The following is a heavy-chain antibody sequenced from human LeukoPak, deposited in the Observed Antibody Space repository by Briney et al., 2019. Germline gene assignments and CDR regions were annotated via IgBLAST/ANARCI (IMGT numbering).Heavy chain of an antibody. J-gene: IGHJ3*02. D-gene: IGHD1-26*01. CDR3: AKDSGSYSDAFDI. Sequence: GGSLRLSCAASRFTFNSYAMSWVRQAPGKGLEWVSVIGGSGGSTYYADSVKGRFTISRDNSKNTLYLQMNSLRAEDTAVYYCAKDSGSYSDAFDIWGQGTMVTVSS. CDR1: RFTFNSYA. CDR2: IGGSGGST. V-gene: IGHV3-23*01.